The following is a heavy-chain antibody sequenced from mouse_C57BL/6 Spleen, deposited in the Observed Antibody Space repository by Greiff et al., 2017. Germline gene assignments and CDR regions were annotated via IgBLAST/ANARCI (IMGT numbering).Heavy chain of an antibody. CDR2: IYPRSGNT. Sequence: VQLVESGAELARPGASVKLSCKASGYTFTSYGISWVKQRTGQGLEWIGEIYPRSGNTYYNEKFKGKATLTADKSSSTAYMELRSLTSEDSAVYFCARVTTVAYAMDYWGQGTSVTVSS. D-gene: IGHD1-1*01. J-gene: IGHJ4*01. V-gene: IGHV1-81*01. CDR3: ARVTTVAYAMDY. CDR1: GYTFTSYG.